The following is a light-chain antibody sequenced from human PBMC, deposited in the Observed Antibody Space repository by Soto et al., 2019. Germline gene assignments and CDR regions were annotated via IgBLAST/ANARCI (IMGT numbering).Light chain of an antibody. V-gene: IGKV3-11*01. CDR1: QTASITY. CDR3: QQRSNWPPN. CDR2: GAS. Sequence: EIVLTQSPGTLSLSPGESSTLSCRASQTASITYLTWYQQKPGQAPRLLIFGASKRATGIPARFSGSGSGTDFTLTISSLEPEDFAVYYCQQRSNWPPNFGQGTRLEIK. J-gene: IGKJ5*01.